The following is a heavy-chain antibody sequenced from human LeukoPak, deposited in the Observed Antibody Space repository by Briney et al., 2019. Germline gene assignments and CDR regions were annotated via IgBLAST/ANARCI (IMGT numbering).Heavy chain of an antibody. V-gene: IGHV4-4*02. CDR3: ARQRATNNNWFDP. Sequence: SGTLSLTCAVSGGSISRSNWWSWVRQPPGKGLEWIGEIYHSGSTYYNPSLKSRVTISVDRSKNHFSLKLSSVTAADTAVYYCARQRATNNNWFDPWGQGTLVTVSS. D-gene: IGHD5-12*01. CDR1: GGSISRSNW. CDR2: IYHSGST. J-gene: IGHJ5*02.